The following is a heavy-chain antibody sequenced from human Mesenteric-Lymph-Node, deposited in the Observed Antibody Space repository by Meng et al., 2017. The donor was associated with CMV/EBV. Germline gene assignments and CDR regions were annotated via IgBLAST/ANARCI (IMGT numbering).Heavy chain of an antibody. V-gene: IGHV4-4*02. CDR1: GGSVNSENW. Sequence: VSGGSVNSENWGSWVRQSPGKGLEWIGEIYHTGSVNLNPSLKSRVTVSLDKSNNQFSLNLTSVTAADTAVYYCASHNWDYVGNWFDPWGQGTLVTVSS. CDR2: IYHTGSV. CDR3: ASHNWDYVGNWFDP. J-gene: IGHJ5*02. D-gene: IGHD1-7*01.